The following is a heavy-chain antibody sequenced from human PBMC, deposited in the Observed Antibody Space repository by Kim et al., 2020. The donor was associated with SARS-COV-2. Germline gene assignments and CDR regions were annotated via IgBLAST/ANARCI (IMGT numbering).Heavy chain of an antibody. CDR3: ASDQEGGNWDQHYYDYGMDV. D-gene: IGHD2-15*01. CDR1: GFTFSSYA. CDR2: ISYDGSNK. J-gene: IGHJ6*02. V-gene: IGHV3-30-3*01. Sequence: GGSLRLSCAASGFTFSSYAMHWVRQAPGKGLEWVAIISYDGSNKSYADSVKGRFTISRDNSNNTLYLQMHSLRAEDTAVYYCASDQEGGNWDQHYYDYGMDVWGQGTTVTVSS.